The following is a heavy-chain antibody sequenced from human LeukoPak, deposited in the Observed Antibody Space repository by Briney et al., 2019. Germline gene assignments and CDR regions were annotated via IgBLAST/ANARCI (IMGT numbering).Heavy chain of an antibody. J-gene: IGHJ4*02. Sequence: GGSLRLSCAASGFTFSSYGMHWVRQAPGKGLEWVAVISYDGSNKYYADSVKGRFTISRDNSKNTLYLQMNSLRAEDTAAYYCARGGAARPDYWGQGTLVTVSS. CDR2: ISYDGSNK. V-gene: IGHV3-30*03. D-gene: IGHD6-6*01. CDR1: GFTFSSYG. CDR3: ARGGAARPDY.